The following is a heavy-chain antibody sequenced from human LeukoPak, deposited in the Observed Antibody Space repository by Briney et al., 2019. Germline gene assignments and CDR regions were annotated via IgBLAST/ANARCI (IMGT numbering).Heavy chain of an antibody. CDR1: GGTFSSYA. J-gene: IGHJ6*04. V-gene: IGHV1-69*06. D-gene: IGHD3-10*01. Sequence: ASVKVSCKASGGTFSSYAISWVRQAPGQGLGWMGGIIPIFGTANYAQKFQGRVTITADKSTSTAYMELSSLRSEDTAVYYCARGDSGSSHMDVWGKGTTVTVSS. CDR2: IIPIFGTA. CDR3: ARGDSGSSHMDV.